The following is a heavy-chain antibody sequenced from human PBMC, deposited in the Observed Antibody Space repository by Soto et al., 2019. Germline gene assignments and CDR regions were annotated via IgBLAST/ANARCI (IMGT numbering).Heavy chain of an antibody. CDR2: IWYDGSYK. CDR1: GFTFSSYG. CDR3: ARGPPVLTGYIHWYFDL. Sequence: QVQLVESGGGVVQPGRSLRLSCAASGFTFSSYGMHWVRQAPGKGLEWVAVIWYDGSYKYYADSVKGRFTISRDNSKNTLYLQMNSLRAEDTAVYYCARGPPVLTGYIHWYFDLWGRGTLVTVSS. J-gene: IGHJ2*01. V-gene: IGHV3-33*01. D-gene: IGHD3-9*01.